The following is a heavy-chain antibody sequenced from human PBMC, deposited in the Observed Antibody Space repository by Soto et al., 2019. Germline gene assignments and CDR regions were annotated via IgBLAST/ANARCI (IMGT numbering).Heavy chain of an antibody. CDR1: GGSISSGGYS. V-gene: IGHV4-30-2*01. CDR3: ARDSSSWNWFDP. D-gene: IGHD6-13*01. Sequence: LSLTCAVSGGSISSGGYSWSWIRQPPGKGLEWIGYIYHSGSTYYNPSLKSRVTISVDRSKNQSSLKLSSVTAADTAVYYCARDSSSWNWFDPWGQGTLVTVSS. J-gene: IGHJ5*02. CDR2: IYHSGST.